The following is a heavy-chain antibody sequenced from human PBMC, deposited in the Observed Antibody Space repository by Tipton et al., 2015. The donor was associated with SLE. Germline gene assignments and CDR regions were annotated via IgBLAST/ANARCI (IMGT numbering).Heavy chain of an antibody. D-gene: IGHD7-27*01. V-gene: IGHV4-39*07. CDR3: ARLTPWGYDY. CDR2: ISYSGAT. Sequence: TLSLTCTVSGDTIDGNTYFWDWIRQPPGKGLMLIGSISYSGATSYNPSLKSRFTISVDTSKNQFSLSLISVTAADTAVYYCARLTPWGYDYWGPGMLVTVSS. CDR1: GDTIDGNTYF. J-gene: IGHJ4*02.